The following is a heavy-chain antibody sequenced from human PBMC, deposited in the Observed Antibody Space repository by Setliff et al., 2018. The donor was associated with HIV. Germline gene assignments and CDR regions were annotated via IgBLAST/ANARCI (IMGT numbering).Heavy chain of an antibody. V-gene: IGHV3-74*01. Sequence: GGSLRLSCAASGFTFSNYWMHWVRQAPGKGPVWVSRIAVDGSRTDYADSVKGRFTISRDNARDTLYLEMNSLRVEDTAVYYCMYGGRTATTHWGQGTLVTVSS. CDR2: IAVDGSRT. D-gene: IGHD4-17*01. CDR3: MYGGRTATTH. CDR1: GFTFSNYW. J-gene: IGHJ4*02.